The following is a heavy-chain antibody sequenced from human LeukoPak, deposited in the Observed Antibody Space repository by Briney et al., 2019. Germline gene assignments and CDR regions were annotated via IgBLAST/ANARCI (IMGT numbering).Heavy chain of an antibody. CDR3: AKDMRPYSGDRTFLFDQ. CDR1: GFSFSYYG. J-gene: IGHJ4*02. D-gene: IGHD1-26*01. CDR2: ISYDGGDK. V-gene: IGHV3-30*18. Sequence: GGSLRLSCAASGFSFSYYGVHWVRQAPGKGLEWVALISYDGGDKYFADSVKGRFSISRDNSQNTLFLQMNSLITEDTAIYYCAKDMRPYSGDRTFLFDQWGQGTLVIVSS.